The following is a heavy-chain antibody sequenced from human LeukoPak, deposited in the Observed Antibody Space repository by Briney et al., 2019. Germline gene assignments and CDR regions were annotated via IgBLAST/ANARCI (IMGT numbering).Heavy chain of an antibody. V-gene: IGHV4-39*01. J-gene: IGHJ4*02. CDR2: IYYSGRT. Sequence: SETLSLTCTVSGGSISTSNYYWGWIRQPPGKGLEWIGSIYYSGRTYYNPSLKSRVTISIDTSKNQFSLNLSSVTAADTAIYYCARHQGRRGYDILTGRFDYWGQGTLITVSS. CDR1: GGSISTSNYY. D-gene: IGHD3-9*01. CDR3: ARHQGRRGYDILTGRFDY.